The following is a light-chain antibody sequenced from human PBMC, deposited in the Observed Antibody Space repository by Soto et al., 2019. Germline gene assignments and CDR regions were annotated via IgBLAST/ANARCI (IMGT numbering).Light chain of an antibody. Sequence: QSALTQPRSVSGSPGQSVTISCTGTSSDVGGYNYVSWYQQHPGKAPKLMIYDVSKRPSGVPDRFSGSKSGNTASLTISGLQAEDDADYYCCSYAGSYTWVFGTETKLTVL. J-gene: IGLJ1*01. CDR1: SSDVGGYNY. CDR3: CSYAGSYTWV. V-gene: IGLV2-11*01. CDR2: DVS.